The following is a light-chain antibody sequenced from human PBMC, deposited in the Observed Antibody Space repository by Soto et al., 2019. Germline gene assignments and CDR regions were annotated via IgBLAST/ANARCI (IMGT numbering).Light chain of an antibody. J-gene: IGKJ3*01. V-gene: IGKV1-9*01. Sequence: DIQLTQSPSFLSASEGDRVTITCRASQGISSYLAWYQQKPGKAPKLLIDAASTLQSGVPSRFSGSGSVTEFTLTISSLQPEDFATYYCQQLSIYPLTFGPGTKVDIK. CDR2: AAS. CDR1: QGISSY. CDR3: QQLSIYPLT.